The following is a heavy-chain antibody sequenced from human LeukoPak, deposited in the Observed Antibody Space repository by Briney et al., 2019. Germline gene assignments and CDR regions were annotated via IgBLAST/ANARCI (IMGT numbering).Heavy chain of an antibody. Sequence: KPSETLSLTCAVYGGSFSGYYWSWIRQPPGKGLEWIGEINHSGSTNYNPSLKSRVTISVDTSKNQFSLKLSSVTAADTAVYYCARDHSVTTGWFDPWGQGTLVTVSS. CDR1: GGSFSGYY. J-gene: IGHJ5*02. CDR3: ARDHSVTTGWFDP. D-gene: IGHD1/OR15-1a*01. CDR2: INHSGST. V-gene: IGHV4-34*01.